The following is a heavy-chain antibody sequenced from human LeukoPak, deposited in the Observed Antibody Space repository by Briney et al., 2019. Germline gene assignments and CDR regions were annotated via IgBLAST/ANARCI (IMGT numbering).Heavy chain of an antibody. Sequence: ASVKVSCKASGYTFTGYYMHWVRQAPGQGLEWMGWINPNSGGTNYAQKFQGRVTMTRNTSISTAYMELSSLRSEDTAVYYCARRYGWFGELSSTPFDYWGQGTLVTVSS. V-gene: IGHV1-2*02. D-gene: IGHD3-10*01. CDR1: GYTFTGYY. J-gene: IGHJ4*02. CDR3: ARRYGWFGELSSTPFDY. CDR2: INPNSGGT.